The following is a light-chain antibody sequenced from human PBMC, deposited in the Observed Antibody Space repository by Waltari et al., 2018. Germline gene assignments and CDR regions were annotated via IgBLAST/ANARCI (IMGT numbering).Light chain of an antibody. CDR2: EVS. J-gene: IGLJ1*01. CDR3: CSYAGDSTYV. V-gene: IGLV2-23*02. CDR1: SSDLGIYNL. Sequence: QSALTQPASVSGSPGQSITISCTGSSSDLGIYNLVYWYQHHPGKVPKLIIYEVSERPSGVSGRFSGSKSGNTASLTLSDLQPEDGADYYCCSYAGDSTYVFGTGTKVTVL.